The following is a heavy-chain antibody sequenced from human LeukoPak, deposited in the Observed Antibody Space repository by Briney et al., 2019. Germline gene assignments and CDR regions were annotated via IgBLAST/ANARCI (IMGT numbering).Heavy chain of an antibody. CDR3: AKDAYGYSSGVDY. Sequence: GGSLRLSCAASGFTFSSFGMSWVRQAPGKGLGWVSAISSTGGTAYYADSVKGRFTISRDNSKNTLYLQMNSLRAEDTAVYYCAKDAYGYSSGVDYWGQGTLVTVSS. J-gene: IGHJ4*02. D-gene: IGHD6-19*01. CDR1: GFTFSSFG. V-gene: IGHV3-23*01. CDR2: ISSTGGTA.